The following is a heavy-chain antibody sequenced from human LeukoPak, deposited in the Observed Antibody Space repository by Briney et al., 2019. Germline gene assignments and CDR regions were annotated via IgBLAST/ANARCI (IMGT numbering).Heavy chain of an antibody. Sequence: GGSLRLSCAASGFTFSSYSMNWVRQAPGKGLEWVSSISSSSSYIYYADSVKGRFTISRDNAKNSLYLQMNSLRAEDTAVYYCARDGVYSSGWGEFYYYYYMDVWGKGTTVTISS. V-gene: IGHV3-21*04. D-gene: IGHD6-19*01. J-gene: IGHJ6*03. CDR3: ARDGVYSSGWGEFYYYYYMDV. CDR2: ISSSSSYI. CDR1: GFTFSSYS.